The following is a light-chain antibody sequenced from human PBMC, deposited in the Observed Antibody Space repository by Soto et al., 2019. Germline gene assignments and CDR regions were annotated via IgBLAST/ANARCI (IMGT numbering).Light chain of an antibody. CDR2: AAS. CDR3: QQLNSYPWT. J-gene: IGKJ1*01. Sequence: DIQLTQSPSFLSASVGDRVTITCRASQGIRSYLAWYQQKPGKAPKLLIYAASTLQSGVPSRFSGSGSGTEFTLTISSLQPEDFVTYYCQQLNSYPWTFGQGTKVEIK. CDR1: QGIRSY. V-gene: IGKV1-9*01.